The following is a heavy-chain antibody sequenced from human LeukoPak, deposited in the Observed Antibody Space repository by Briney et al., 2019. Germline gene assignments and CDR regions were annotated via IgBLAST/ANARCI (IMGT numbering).Heavy chain of an antibody. Sequence: GGSLRLSCAASGFTFSSYWMHWVRQAPGKGLVWVSRINSDGSSTSYADSVKGRFTISRDNAKNTLYLQTNSLRAGDTAVYYCARVWGGWGATAGGVPAAKFARPLYFGGQGTLVTVSS. CDR2: INSDGSST. CDR1: GFTFSSYW. V-gene: IGHV3-74*01. J-gene: IGHJ4*02. CDR3: ARVWGGWGATAGGVPAAKFARPLYF. D-gene: IGHD2-2*01.